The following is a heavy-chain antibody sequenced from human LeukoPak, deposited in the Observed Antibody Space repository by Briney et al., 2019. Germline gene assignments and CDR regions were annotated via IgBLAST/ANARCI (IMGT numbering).Heavy chain of an antibody. CDR1: GGSVSSGGYF. Sequence: SQTLSLTCTVSGGSVSSGGYFWSWIRQPAGKGLEWIGRIYTSGSTYYNPSLKSRVTISVDTSKNQFSLKLSSVTAADTAVYYCARTRRSRTIYYDSSGYYDYWGQGTLVTVSS. CDR3: ARTRRSRTIYYDSSGYYDY. J-gene: IGHJ4*02. CDR2: IYTSGST. V-gene: IGHV4-61*02. D-gene: IGHD3-22*01.